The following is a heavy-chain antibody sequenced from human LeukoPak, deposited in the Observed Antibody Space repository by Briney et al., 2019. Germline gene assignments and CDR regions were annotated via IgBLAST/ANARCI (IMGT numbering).Heavy chain of an antibody. D-gene: IGHD2-2*01. V-gene: IGHV4-59*01. Sequence: SETLSLTCTVSGGSISSYYWSWIRQPPGKGLECSGYIYHSGSTNYNPSLKSRVTISVDTSKNQFSLKLSSVTAAETAVYYCARDSGYCSSTSCPGLDYWGQGTLVTVSS. J-gene: IGHJ4*02. CDR2: IYHSGST. CDR1: GGSISSYY. CDR3: ARDSGYCSSTSCPGLDY.